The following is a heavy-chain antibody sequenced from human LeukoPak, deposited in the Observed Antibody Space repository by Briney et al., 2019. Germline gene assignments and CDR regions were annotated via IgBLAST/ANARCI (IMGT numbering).Heavy chain of an antibody. Sequence: GGSLRLSCAASGFTFRSYDMNWVRRAPGKGLEWVSSISSTSNYINYADSVKGRFTISRDNAKSSLYLQMNSLRVDDTAVYYCARTVFGAYNWFDPWARVPWSPSPQ. CDR3: ARTVFGAYNWFDP. CDR2: ISSTSNYI. CDR1: GFTFRSYD. D-gene: IGHD3-3*01. J-gene: IGHJ5*02. V-gene: IGHV3-21*01.